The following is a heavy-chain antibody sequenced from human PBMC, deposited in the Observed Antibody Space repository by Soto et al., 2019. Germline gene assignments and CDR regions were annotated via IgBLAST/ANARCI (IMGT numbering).Heavy chain of an antibody. Sequence: QVQLQESGPGLVKPSQTLSLTCTVSGGSISSGDYYWSWIRQPPGKGLEWIGYIYYSGSTYYNPSLKSRVTISVDTSKNEFSLKLNSVTAADTAVYYCAIYTAMEPTFDYWGQGTLVTVSS. CDR1: GGSISSGDYY. V-gene: IGHV4-30-4*01. J-gene: IGHJ4*02. CDR3: AIYTAMEPTFDY. D-gene: IGHD5-18*01. CDR2: IYYSGST.